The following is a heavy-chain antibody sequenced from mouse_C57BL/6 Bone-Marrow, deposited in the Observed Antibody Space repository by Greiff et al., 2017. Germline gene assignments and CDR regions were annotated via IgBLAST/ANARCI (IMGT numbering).Heavy chain of an antibody. CDR2: IDPENGDT. CDR1: GFNIKDDY. CDR3: ALWLRRGYYFDY. V-gene: IGHV14-4*01. J-gene: IGHJ2*01. D-gene: IGHD2-2*01. Sequence: EVQLVESGAELVRPGASVKLSCTASGFNIKDDYMHWVKQRPEQGLEWIGWIDPENGDTEYASKFQGKATITADTSSNTAYLQLSSLTSEDTAVYYCALWLRRGYYFDYWGQGTTLTVSS.